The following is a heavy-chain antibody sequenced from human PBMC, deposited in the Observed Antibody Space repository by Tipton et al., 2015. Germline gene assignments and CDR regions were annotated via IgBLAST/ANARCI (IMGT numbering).Heavy chain of an antibody. Sequence: SLRLSCAASGFTFSNYAMSWVRQAPGKGLEWVSAISGSGGTTHYADSVKGRFTISRDNSKNTLYLQMNSLRAEDTAVYYCARGGSSWYFGVYWGQGTLVSVSS. CDR3: ARGGSSWYFGVY. J-gene: IGHJ4*02. D-gene: IGHD6-13*01. CDR1: GFTFSNYA. V-gene: IGHV3-23*01. CDR2: ISGSGGTT.